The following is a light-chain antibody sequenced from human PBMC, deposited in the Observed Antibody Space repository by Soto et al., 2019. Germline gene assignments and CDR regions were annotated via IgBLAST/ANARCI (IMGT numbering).Light chain of an antibody. CDR3: GSYTSSSTNYV. CDR1: TSDIGGYKY. CDR2: DVR. J-gene: IGLJ1*01. V-gene: IGLV2-14*01. Sequence: QSVLTQPASVSGSPGQSITISCTGNTSDIGGYKYVSWYQHHPGKAPKLMIYDVRNRPSGVSNRFSGSKSGNTASLTISGLQAEDEADYYCGSYTSSSTNYVFGTGTKLTVL.